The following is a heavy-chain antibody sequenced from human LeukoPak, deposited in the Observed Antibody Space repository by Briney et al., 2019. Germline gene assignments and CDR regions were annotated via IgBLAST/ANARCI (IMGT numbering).Heavy chain of an antibody. Sequence: GGSLRLSCAASGFTFSSYAMHWVRQAPGKGLEWVAVISYDGSNKYYADSVKGRFTISRDNSKNTLYLQMSSLRADDTAVYFCARDRLLYYYDSGPTGHFQHWGQGTLVTVSS. D-gene: IGHD3-22*01. CDR2: ISYDGSNK. V-gene: IGHV3-30-3*01. CDR1: GFTFSSYA. J-gene: IGHJ1*01. CDR3: ARDRLLYYYDSGPTGHFQH.